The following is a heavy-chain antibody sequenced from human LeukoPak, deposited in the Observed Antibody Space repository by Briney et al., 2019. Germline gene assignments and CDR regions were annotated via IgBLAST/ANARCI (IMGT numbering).Heavy chain of an antibody. CDR2: IRYDGSNK. D-gene: IGHD3-10*01. Sequence: GGSLRLSCAASGFTFSSYGMHWVRQAPGKGLEWVAFIRYDGSNKYYADSVKGRFTISRDNAKNSLYLQMNSLRAEDTAVYYCARALWFGETFPAYWGQGTLVTVSS. J-gene: IGHJ4*02. CDR1: GFTFSSYG. CDR3: ARALWFGETFPAY. V-gene: IGHV3-30*02.